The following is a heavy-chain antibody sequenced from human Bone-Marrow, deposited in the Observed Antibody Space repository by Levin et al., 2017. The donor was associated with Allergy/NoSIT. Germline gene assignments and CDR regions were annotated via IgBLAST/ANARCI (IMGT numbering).Heavy chain of an antibody. CDR1: GGSISSGGYS. Sequence: SETLSLTCAVSGGSISSGGYSWSWIRQPPGKGLEWIGYIYHSGSTYYNPSLKSRVTISVDRSKNQFSLKLSSVTAADTAVYYCARAPVAPDLYPYGMDVWGQGTTVTVSS. J-gene: IGHJ6*02. V-gene: IGHV4-30-2*01. CDR2: IYHSGST. CDR3: ARAPVAPDLYPYGMDV. D-gene: IGHD2-2*02.